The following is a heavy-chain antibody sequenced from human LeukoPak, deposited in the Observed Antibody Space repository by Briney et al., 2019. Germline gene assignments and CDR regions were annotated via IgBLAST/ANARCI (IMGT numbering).Heavy chain of an antibody. J-gene: IGHJ6*03. CDR2: MNPKSGYT. V-gene: IGHV1-8*01. CDR1: GYTFTNYD. CDR3: ARGDYSRDYYYMDV. Sequence: ASVKVSCKASGYTFTNYDINWVRQATGQGLEWVGWMNPKSGYTGSAQRFQGRVTMTSDTSISTACMELSRLRSDDTAVYYRARGDYSRDYYYMDVWGKGTTVTVSS. D-gene: IGHD4-11*01.